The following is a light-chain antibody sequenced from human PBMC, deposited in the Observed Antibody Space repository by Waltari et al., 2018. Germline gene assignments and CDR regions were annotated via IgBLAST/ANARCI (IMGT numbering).Light chain of an antibody. V-gene: IGLV2-8*01. CDR1: KKAVGAYQY. CDR2: AVT. J-gene: IGLJ3*02. CDR3: CSYAGADSLL. Sequence: QSALTQPPSASGSLGQSVTIPFTGTKKAVGAYQYVSWYQQTPGKAPKLLIYAVTKRPSGVSDRFSGSKSGITASLTVSGLQPEDEAIYSCCSYAGADSLLFGGGTKLTVL.